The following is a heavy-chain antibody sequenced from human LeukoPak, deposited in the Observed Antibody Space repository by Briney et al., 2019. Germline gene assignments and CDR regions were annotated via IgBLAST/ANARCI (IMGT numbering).Heavy chain of an antibody. CDR1: GFTFSSYS. V-gene: IGHV3-48*01. CDR3: ARWYCSSTNCYRLFDY. J-gene: IGHJ4*02. CDR2: ISSNSSTI. Sequence: GGSLRLSCAASGFTFSSYSMNWVRQAPGKGLEWVSYISSNSSTIYYADSVKGRFTISRDNANNSLYLQMNSLRAEDTAVYYCARWYCSSTNCYRLFDYWGQGTLVTVSS. D-gene: IGHD2-2*01.